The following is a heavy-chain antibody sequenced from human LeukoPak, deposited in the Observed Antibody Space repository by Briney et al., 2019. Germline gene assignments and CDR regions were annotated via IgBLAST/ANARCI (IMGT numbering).Heavy chain of an antibody. CDR3: AKNQMRNWFGP. J-gene: IGHJ5*02. CDR2: IRYDGSNK. Sequence: GGSLRLSCAAPGFTFSSYGMHWLRQSPGKGLGWVAFIRYDGSNKYYADSMKGRFTISRDNSKNSLYLQMNSLRTGDTAVYYCAKNQMRNWFGPWGQGTLVTVSS. CDR1: GFTFSSYG. V-gene: IGHV3-30*02. D-gene: IGHD5-24*01.